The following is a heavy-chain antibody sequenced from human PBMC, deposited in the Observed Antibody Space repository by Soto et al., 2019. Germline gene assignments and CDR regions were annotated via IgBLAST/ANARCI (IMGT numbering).Heavy chain of an antibody. CDR2: ISGSGGST. D-gene: IGHD3-10*01. CDR3: ARVWRASVSYWIDY. CDR1: GFTFSSYA. Sequence: GGSLRLSCAASGFTFSSYAMSWVRQAPGKGLEWVSAISGSGGSTYYADSVKGRFTISRDNSKNTLYLQMSSLRAEDTAIYYCARVWRASVSYWIDYWGQGTLVTVSS. J-gene: IGHJ4*02. V-gene: IGHV3-23*01.